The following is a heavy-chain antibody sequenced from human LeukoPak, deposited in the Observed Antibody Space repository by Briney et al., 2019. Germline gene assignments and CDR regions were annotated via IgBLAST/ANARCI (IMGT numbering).Heavy chain of an antibody. CDR2: ISGSGGST. Sequence: GGSLRLSCAASGFTFSSYAMSWVRQAPGKGLEWVSAISGSGGSTYYADSAKGRFTISRDNSKNSLYLQMNSLRAEDTALYYCAKVGSGYDPWSGSQAPNYYFDYWGQGTLVTVSS. CDR3: AKVGSGYDPWSGSQAPNYYFDY. J-gene: IGHJ4*02. CDR1: GFTFSSYA. V-gene: IGHV3-23*01. D-gene: IGHD3-3*01.